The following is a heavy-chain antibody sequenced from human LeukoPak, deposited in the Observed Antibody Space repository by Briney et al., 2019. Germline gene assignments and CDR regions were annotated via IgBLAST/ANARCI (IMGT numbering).Heavy chain of an antibody. CDR1: GYTFTGYY. CDR3: ATHTLYYYYYYMDV. V-gene: IGHV1-2*02. J-gene: IGHJ6*03. Sequence: ASVTVSCTTSGYTFTGYYMHWVRQAPGQGLEWMGWINPNSGGTNYAQKFQGRVTMTRDTSISTAYMELSRLRSDDTAVYYCATHTLYYYYYYMDVWGKGTTVTISS. CDR2: INPNSGGT.